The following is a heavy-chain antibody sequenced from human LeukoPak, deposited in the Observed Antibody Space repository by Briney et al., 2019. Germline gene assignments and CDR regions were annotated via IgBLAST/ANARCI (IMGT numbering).Heavy chain of an antibody. D-gene: IGHD3-10*01. CDR3: AKAYYGSGSSEG. J-gene: IGHJ4*02. Sequence: GGSLRLSCAASGFTFSSYSMNWVRQAPGKGLEWVSAISGSGGSTYYADSVKGRFTISRDNSKNTLYLQMNSLRAEDTAVYYCAKAYYGSGSSEGWGQGTLVTVSS. CDR1: GFTFSSYS. CDR2: ISGSGGST. V-gene: IGHV3-23*01.